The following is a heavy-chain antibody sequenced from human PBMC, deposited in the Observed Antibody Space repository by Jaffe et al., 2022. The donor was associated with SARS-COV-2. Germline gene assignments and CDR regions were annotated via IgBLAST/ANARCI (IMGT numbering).Heavy chain of an antibody. J-gene: IGHJ6*02. CDR2: ISSSSSTI. CDR3: ARGDWDCSSTSCYIAGMDV. V-gene: IGHV3-48*02. CDR1: GFTFSSYS. Sequence: EVQLVESGGGLVQPGGSLRLSCAASGFTFSSYSMNWVRQAPGKGLEWVSYISSSSSTIYYADSVKGRFTISRDNAKNSLYLQMNSLRDEDTAVYYCARGDWDCSSTSCYIAGMDVWGQGTTVTVSS. D-gene: IGHD2-2*02.